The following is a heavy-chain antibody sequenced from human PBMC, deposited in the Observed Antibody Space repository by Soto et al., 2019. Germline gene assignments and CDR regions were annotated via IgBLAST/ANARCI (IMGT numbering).Heavy chain of an antibody. J-gene: IGHJ6*02. V-gene: IGHV4-59*01. CDR1: GGSISSYY. CDR2: INYSGST. Sequence: SETLYLTCTVPGGSISSYYWSWTRQPPGKGLEWIGYINYSGSTNYNPSLKSRVTISVDTSKNQFSLKLSSVTAADTAVYYFERGVRAAAYRNGMDVWGQGTMVTVSS. D-gene: IGHD6-13*01. CDR3: ERGVRAAAYRNGMDV.